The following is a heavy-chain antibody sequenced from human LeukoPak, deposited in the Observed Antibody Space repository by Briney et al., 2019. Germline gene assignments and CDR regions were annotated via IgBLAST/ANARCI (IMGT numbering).Heavy chain of an antibody. CDR3: ARESAGSLHDSTAAFHY. CDR2: GHHSESS. CDR1: GDSVTSTY. Sequence: SETLSLTCSVSGDSVTSTYWSWIRQPPGKGLEWIAYGHHSESSNYNPSFRSRVTIPVDTSRNQFSLRLTSVTAADTAVYYCARESAGSLHDSTAAFHYWGQGTLVTVSS. D-gene: IGHD2-8*02. V-gene: IGHV4-59*02. J-gene: IGHJ4*02.